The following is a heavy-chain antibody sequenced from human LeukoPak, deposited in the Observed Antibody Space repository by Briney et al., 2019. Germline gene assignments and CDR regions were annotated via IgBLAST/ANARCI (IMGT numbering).Heavy chain of an antibody. CDR1: GGSFSGYY. CDR3: ARNVGIRDGFDI. D-gene: IGHD3-10*01. J-gene: IGHJ3*02. V-gene: IGHV4-34*01. Sequence: SETLSLTFAVYGGSFSGYYLSWIRQPPGKGLEWIGEINHSGSTNYNPSLKSRVTISVDTSKNQFSLKLSSVTAADTAMYYCARNVGIRDGFDIWGQGTMVTVSS. CDR2: INHSGST.